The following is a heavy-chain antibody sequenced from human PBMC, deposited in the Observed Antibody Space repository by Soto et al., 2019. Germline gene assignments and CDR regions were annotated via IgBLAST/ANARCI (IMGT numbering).Heavy chain of an antibody. Sequence: VMVSCQASRGTFSSCAISGVRQALGQGLEWMGGIIPIFGTANYAQKFQGRVTITADKSTSTAYMELSSLRSEDTAVYYCASSWSGYFFDGFDTWGQGTKVTVSS. V-gene: IGHV1-69*06. CDR1: RGTFSSCA. D-gene: IGHD3-3*01. CDR3: ASSWSGYFFDGFDT. CDR2: IIPIFGTA. J-gene: IGHJ3*02.